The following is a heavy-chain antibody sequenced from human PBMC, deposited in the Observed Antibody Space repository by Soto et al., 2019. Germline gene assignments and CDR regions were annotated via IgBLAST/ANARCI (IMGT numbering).Heavy chain of an antibody. CDR3: VRESTWLRHYDS. D-gene: IGHD5-18*01. CDR1: PYTFATYW. J-gene: IGHJ4*02. CDR2: IYPGDSDT. Sequence: GESLKISCKGSPYTFATYWIGWVRQMPGKGLEWMGLIYPGDSDTRYSPSFQGQVTISADKSISTAYLRWSSLRAEDTAVYYCVRESTWLRHYDSWGQGTVVTVSS. V-gene: IGHV5-51*01.